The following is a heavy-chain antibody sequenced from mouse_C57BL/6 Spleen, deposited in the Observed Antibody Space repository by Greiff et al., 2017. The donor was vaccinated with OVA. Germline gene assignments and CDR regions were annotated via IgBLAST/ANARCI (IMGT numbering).Heavy chain of an antibody. D-gene: IGHD1-1*01. Sequence: EVMLVESGGGLVKPGGSLKLSCAASGFTFSSYAMSWVRQTPETRLEWVATISDGGSYTYYPDNVKGRFTISRDNAKNNLYLQMSHLKSEDTAMYYCAIDLEITTVVSFDYWGQGTTLTVSS. CDR3: AIDLEITTVVSFDY. V-gene: IGHV5-4*01. CDR1: GFTFSSYA. CDR2: ISDGGSYT. J-gene: IGHJ2*01.